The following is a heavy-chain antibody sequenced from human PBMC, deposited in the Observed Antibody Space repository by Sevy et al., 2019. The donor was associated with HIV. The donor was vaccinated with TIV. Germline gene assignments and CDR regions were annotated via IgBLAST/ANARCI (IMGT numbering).Heavy chain of an antibody. Sequence: ASVNVSCKVSGYTLTELSMHWVRQAPGKGLEWMGGFDPEDGETIYAQKFQGRVTMTEDTSTDTAYMELSSLRAEDTAVYYCATGLLSFGKGYYYYGMDVWGQGTTVTVSS. CDR3: ATGLLSFGKGYYYYGMDV. J-gene: IGHJ6*02. CDR2: FDPEDGET. V-gene: IGHV1-24*01. CDR1: GYTLTELS. D-gene: IGHD3-16*01.